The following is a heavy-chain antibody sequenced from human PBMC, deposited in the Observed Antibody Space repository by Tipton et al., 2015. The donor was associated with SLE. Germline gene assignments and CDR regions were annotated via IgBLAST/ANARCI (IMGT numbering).Heavy chain of an antibody. V-gene: IGHV4-39*07. J-gene: IGHJ4*02. CDR3: ARGIMGDHDY. CDR2: VFYRGNTYDST. Sequence: TLSLTCTVSGFPITNYNYNWGWIRQSPGKGLEWIGSVFYRGNTYDSTYYNPSLKSRVTISIDTSKNQFSLKLTSVTAADTAVYHCARGIMGDHDYWGQGILVTVSS. CDR1: GFPITNYNYN. D-gene: IGHD3-16*01.